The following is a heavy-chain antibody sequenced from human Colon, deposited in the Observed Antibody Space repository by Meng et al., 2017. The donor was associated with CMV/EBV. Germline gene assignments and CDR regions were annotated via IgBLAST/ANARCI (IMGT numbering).Heavy chain of an antibody. CDR2: IYWDDDK. V-gene: IGHV2-5*02. D-gene: IGHD3-10*01. CDR3: AHRPYGSGSYFFDY. J-gene: IGHJ4*02. Sequence: HITLKESCPTLVKPTQPLTLTCTFSGFSLSTIGMGVGWIRQPLGKALEWLGVIYWDDDKRYSPSLKSRLTITKDTSKNQVVLTMTNLDPLDTATYYCAHRPYGSGSYFFDYWGQGTLVTVSS. CDR1: GFSLSTIGMG.